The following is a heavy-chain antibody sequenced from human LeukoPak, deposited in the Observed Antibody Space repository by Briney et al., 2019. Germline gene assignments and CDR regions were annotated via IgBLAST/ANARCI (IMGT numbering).Heavy chain of an antibody. CDR2: IKQDGSEK. D-gene: IGHD3-10*01. CDR3: ASSGVFGTDYYYYMDV. V-gene: IGHV3-7*03. J-gene: IGHJ6*03. Sequence: GGSLRLSCAASGFTFSSYWMSWVRQAPGKGLEWVANIKQDGSEKYYVDSVKGRFTISRDNAKNSLYLQMNSLRAEDTALYYCASSGVFGTDYYYYMDVWGKGTTVTVSS. CDR1: GFTFSSYW.